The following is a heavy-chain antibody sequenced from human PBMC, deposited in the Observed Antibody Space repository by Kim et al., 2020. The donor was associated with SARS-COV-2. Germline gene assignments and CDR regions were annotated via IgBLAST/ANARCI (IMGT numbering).Heavy chain of an antibody. CDR1: GGTFSSYA. CDR2: IIPIFGTA. V-gene: IGHV1-69*13. J-gene: IGHJ5*02. CDR3: ASGDILTGYSVRYNWFDP. D-gene: IGHD3-9*01. Sequence: SVKVSCKASGGTFSSYAISWVRQAPGQGLEWMGGIIPIFGTANYAQKFQGRVTITADESTSTAYMELSSLRSEDTAVYYCASGDILTGYSVRYNWFDPWGQGTLVTVSS.